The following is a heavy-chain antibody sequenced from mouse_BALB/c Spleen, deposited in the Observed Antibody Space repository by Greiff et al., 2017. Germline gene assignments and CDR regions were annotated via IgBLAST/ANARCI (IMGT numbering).Heavy chain of an antibody. CDR1: GFTFSSYA. D-gene: IGHD3-3*01. V-gene: IGHV5-6-5*01. CDR2: ISSGGST. Sequence: EVQRVESGGGLVKPGGSLKLSCAASGFTFSSYAMSWVRQTPEKRLEWVASISSGGSTYYPDSVKGRFTISRDNARNILYLQMSSLRSEDTAMYYCARGLATASARGYAMDYWGQGTSVTVSS. CDR3: ARGLATASARGYAMDY. J-gene: IGHJ4*01.